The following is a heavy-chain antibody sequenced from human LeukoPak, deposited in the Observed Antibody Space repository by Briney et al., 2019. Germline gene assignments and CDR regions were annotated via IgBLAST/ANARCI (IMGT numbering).Heavy chain of an antibody. Sequence: ETLSLTCAVYGASFSGYYWSWIRQPPGKGLEWVSSISSSSSYIYYADSVKGRFTISRDNAKNSLYLQMNSLRAEDTAVYYCARDYYGDYALDYWGQGTLVTVSS. V-gene: IGHV3-21*01. J-gene: IGHJ4*02. CDR1: GASFSGYY. CDR3: ARDYYGDYALDY. CDR2: ISSSSSYI. D-gene: IGHD4-17*01.